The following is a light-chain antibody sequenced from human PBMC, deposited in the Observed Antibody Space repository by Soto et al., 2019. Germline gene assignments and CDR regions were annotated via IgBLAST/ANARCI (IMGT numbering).Light chain of an antibody. Sequence: QSVLTQPRSVSGSPGQSVAISCTGTSSDVGGYNYVSWYQQHPGKAPKVMICDVSKRPSGVPDRFSGSKSGDTASLTISGLQAEDEADYYCCSYAGGPYVFGTGTKVTVL. J-gene: IGLJ1*01. CDR2: DVS. CDR1: SSDVGGYNY. CDR3: CSYAGGPYV. V-gene: IGLV2-11*01.